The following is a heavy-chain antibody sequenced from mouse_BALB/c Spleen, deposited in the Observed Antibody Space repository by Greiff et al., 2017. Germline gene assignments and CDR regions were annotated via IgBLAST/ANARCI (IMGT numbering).Heavy chain of an antibody. D-gene: IGHD1-1*01. CDR3: ARHSGYYYGSTFDY. Sequence: EVHLVESGGGLVKPGGSLKLSCAASGFAFSSYDMSWVRQTPEKRLEWVAYISSGGGSTYYPDTVKGRFTISRDNAKNTLYLQMSSLKSEDTAMYYCARHSGYYYGSTFDYWGQGTTLTVSS. J-gene: IGHJ2*01. CDR2: ISSGGGST. V-gene: IGHV5-12-1*01. CDR1: GFAFSSYD.